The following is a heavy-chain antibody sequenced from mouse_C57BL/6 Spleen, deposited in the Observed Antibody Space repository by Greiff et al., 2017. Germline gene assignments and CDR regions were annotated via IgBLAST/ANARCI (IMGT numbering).Heavy chain of an antibody. CDR1: GYSFTDYN. CDR2: INPNYGTT. V-gene: IGHV1-39*01. Sequence: VQLQQSGPELVKPGASVKISCKASGYSFTDYNMNWVKQSNGKSLEWIGVINPNYGTTSYNQKFKGKATLTVDQSSSTAYMQLNSLTSEDSAGDVCARGGSGYDGDWFAYWGQGTLVTVSA. CDR3: ARGGSGYDGDWFAY. J-gene: IGHJ3*01. D-gene: IGHD2-2*01.